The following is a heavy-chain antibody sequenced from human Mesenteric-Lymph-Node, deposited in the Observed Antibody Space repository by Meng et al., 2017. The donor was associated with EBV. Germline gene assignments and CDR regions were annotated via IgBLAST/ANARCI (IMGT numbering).Heavy chain of an antibody. CDR2: TYYRSKWYN. J-gene: IGHJ4*02. CDR3: AREGGSGTYYPFDS. V-gene: IGHV6-1*02. CDR1: RDSVSGSSVV. D-gene: IGHD3-10*01. Sequence: QPGQGLAHAPPTLSTPRALSRDSVSGSSVVCNWIRHSPSRGLEWLGRTYYRSKWYNDYALSVKSRMTSSPDTSKNQFSLQLNSVTPEDTAVYYCAREGGSGTYYPFDSWGQGTLVTVSS.